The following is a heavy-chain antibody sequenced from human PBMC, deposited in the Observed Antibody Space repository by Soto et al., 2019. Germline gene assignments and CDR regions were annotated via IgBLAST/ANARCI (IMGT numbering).Heavy chain of an antibody. CDR3: AKTFLARYCSSSICYDPADYFDY. V-gene: IGHV3-23*01. J-gene: IGHJ4*02. CDR2: INNGGDNI. CDR1: GFTFNNYA. D-gene: IGHD2-2*01. Sequence: GSLRLSCAASGFTFNNYAMSWVRQAPGKGLEWVSSINNGGDNIYYADSVKGRSTISRDNSKSTLYLQMNSLRAEDTAVYYCAKTFLARYCSSSICYDPADYFDYWGQGTLVTVSS.